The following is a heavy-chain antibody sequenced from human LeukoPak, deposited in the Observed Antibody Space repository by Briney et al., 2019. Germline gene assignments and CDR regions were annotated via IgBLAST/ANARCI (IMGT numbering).Heavy chain of an antibody. CDR3: ARDAGYSSGWEKGDAFDI. V-gene: IGHV1-18*01. D-gene: IGHD6-19*01. CDR2: ISAYNGNT. CDR1: GYIFTNFG. Sequence: GASVKVSCKASGYIFTNFGISWVRQARGQGLEWMGWISAYNGNTNYAQKLQGRVTMTTDTSTSTAYMELRSLRSDDTAVYYCARDAGYSSGWEKGDAFDIWGQGTMVTVSS. J-gene: IGHJ3*02.